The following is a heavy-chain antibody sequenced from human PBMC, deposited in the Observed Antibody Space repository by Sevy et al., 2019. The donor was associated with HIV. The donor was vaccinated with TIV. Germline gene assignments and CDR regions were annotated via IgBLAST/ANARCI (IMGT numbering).Heavy chain of an antibody. Sequence: ASVKVSCKASGYTFTSYDINWVRQATGQGLEWMGWMNPNSGNTGYAQKFQGRVTMTRNTSISTAYMELGSLRSEDTAVYYCARAYYYDSSGYYNTHYYYCGMDVWGQGTTVTVSS. CDR1: GYTFTSYD. J-gene: IGHJ6*02. CDR2: MNPNSGNT. D-gene: IGHD3-22*01. V-gene: IGHV1-8*01. CDR3: ARAYYYDSSGYYNTHYYYCGMDV.